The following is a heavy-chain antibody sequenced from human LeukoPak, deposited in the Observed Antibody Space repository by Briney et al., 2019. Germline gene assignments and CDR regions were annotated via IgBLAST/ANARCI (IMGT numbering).Heavy chain of an antibody. Sequence: GSSVKVSCKASGGTFSSYAISWVRQAPGQGLEWMGGIIPIFGTANYAQKFQGRVTITSDESTSTAYMELSSLRSEDTAVYYCARGYCSSTSCYTAYYYYYMDVWGKGTTVTVSS. V-gene: IGHV1-69*01. J-gene: IGHJ6*03. CDR2: IIPIFGTA. D-gene: IGHD2-2*02. CDR3: ARGYCSSTSCYTAYYYYYMDV. CDR1: GGTFSSYA.